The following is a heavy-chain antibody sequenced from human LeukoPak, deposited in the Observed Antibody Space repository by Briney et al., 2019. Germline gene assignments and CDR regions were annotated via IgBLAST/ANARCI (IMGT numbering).Heavy chain of an antibody. Sequence: PGGSLRLSCAASGFTFSSHWMSWVRQAPGKGLEWVANIKQDGSEKYYVDSVKGRFTISRDNAKNSLYLQMNSLRAEDTAVYYCARGDYGDYGYFTYFDYWGQGTLVTVSS. CDR2: IKQDGSEK. CDR3: ARGDYGDYGYFTYFDY. D-gene: IGHD4-17*01. V-gene: IGHV3-7*03. J-gene: IGHJ4*02. CDR1: GFTFSSHW.